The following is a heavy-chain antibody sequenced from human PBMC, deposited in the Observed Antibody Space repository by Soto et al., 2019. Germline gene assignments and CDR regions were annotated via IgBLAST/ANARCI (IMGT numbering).Heavy chain of an antibody. CDR2: INHSGST. J-gene: IGHJ6*03. CDR3: ARERGYYYYYYMDV. D-gene: IGHD3-10*01. CDR1: GGSFSGYY. Sequence: QVQLQQWGAGLLKPSETLSLTCAVYGGSFSGYYWSWIRQPPGKGLEWIGEINHSGSTNYNPSLKSRVTISVDTSKNQFSLKVSSVTAADTAVYYCARERGYYYYYYMDVWGKGTTVTVSS. V-gene: IGHV4-34*01.